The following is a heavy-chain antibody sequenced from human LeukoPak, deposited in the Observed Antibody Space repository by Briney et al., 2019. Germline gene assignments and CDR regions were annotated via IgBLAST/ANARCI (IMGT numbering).Heavy chain of an antibody. CDR3: AREDSSGWYGIWFVY. CDR2: IYYSGST. V-gene: IGHV4-59*01. CDR1: GGSISSYY. Sequence: SETLSLTCTVSGGSISSYYWSWIRQPPGKGLEWIGYIYYSGSTNYNPSLKSRVTISVDTSKNQFSLKLSSVTAADTAVYYCAREDSSGWYGIWFVYWGQGTLVTVSS. J-gene: IGHJ4*02. D-gene: IGHD6-13*01.